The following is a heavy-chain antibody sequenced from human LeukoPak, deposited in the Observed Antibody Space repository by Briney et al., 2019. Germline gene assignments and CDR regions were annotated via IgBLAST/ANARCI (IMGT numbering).Heavy chain of an antibody. D-gene: IGHD2-15*01. CDR2: TYARRDS. V-gene: IGHV4-4*07. CDR3: ARGRYCSADVCTGGDSFDI. Sequence: SETLSLTCTVSGGSITNYYWSWIRQPAGKGLEWIGRTYARRDSNYNPPLQSRVTMSVDTSKYQFSLKLRSVTAAGTAVYYCARGRYCSADVCTGGDSFDIWGQGTMVSVSS. J-gene: IGHJ3*02. CDR1: GGSITNYY.